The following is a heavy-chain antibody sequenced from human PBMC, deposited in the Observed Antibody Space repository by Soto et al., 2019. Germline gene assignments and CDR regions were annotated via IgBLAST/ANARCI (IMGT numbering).Heavy chain of an antibody. CDR1: GGSISSYY. J-gene: IGHJ3*02. CDR2: IYYSGST. D-gene: IGHD4-17*01. CDR3: ANSLGAVPTDDACDI. Sequence: SETLSLPCTVSGGSISSYYWSWIRQPPGKGLEWIGYIYYSGSTNYNPSLKSRVTISVDTSKNQFSLKLSSVTAADTAVYYCANSLGAVPTDDACDIWGQGTRVTV. V-gene: IGHV4-59*01.